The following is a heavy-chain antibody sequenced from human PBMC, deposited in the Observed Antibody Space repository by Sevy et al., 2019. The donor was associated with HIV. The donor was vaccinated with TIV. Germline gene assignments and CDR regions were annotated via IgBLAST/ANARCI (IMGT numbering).Heavy chain of an antibody. CDR1: GFTFSNYF. V-gene: IGHV3-21*01. D-gene: IGHD3-10*01. Sequence: GGSLRLSCAASGFTFSNYFMNWVRQAPGKGLEWVSSISSGRSYIIYADSLKGRFTISRDNAKNSLYLHMNSLRAEDTAVYYCAMGDYYGSLYYFDYWGPGTLVTVSS. CDR2: ISSGRSYI. CDR3: AMGDYYGSLYYFDY. J-gene: IGHJ4*02.